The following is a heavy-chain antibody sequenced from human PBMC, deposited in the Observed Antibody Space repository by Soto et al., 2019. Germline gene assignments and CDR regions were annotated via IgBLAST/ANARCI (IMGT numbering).Heavy chain of an antibody. V-gene: IGHV3-53*01. CDR2: IHVDGRT. CDR1: DFDVSGNY. J-gene: IGHJ6*02. CDR3: ARDLTLIGGGVVSYYFGMDI. D-gene: IGHD3-10*01. Sequence: QLERSGGALVQPGGSLRLPCAASDFDVSGNYISWVRQDPGKGLEWVSMIHVDGRTYYGDSVRGRFIVSRDDSENTVYLQMNSLRAEDTAVYFCARDLTLIGGGVVSYYFGMDIWGQGTMVTVSS.